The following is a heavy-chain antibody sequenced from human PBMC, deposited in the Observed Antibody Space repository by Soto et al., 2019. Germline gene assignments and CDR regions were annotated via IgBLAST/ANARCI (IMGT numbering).Heavy chain of an antibody. CDR2: ISDDSSYI. CDR1: GFTFSTYS. Sequence: GSLRLSCVGSGFTFSTYSINWVRQAPGKGLEWVSSISDDSSYIDYADSLGGRFTVSRDNARNSLYLQIDSLGVEDTAVYYCATPYYFNHWGPGTLVTVSS. J-gene: IGHJ1*01. V-gene: IGHV3-21*06. CDR3: ATPYYFNH. D-gene: IGHD3-16*01.